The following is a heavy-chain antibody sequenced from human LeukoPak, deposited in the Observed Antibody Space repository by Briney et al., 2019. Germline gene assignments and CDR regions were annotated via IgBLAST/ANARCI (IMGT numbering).Heavy chain of an antibody. CDR1: GFTVSSNY. Sequence: GGSLRLSCAASGFTVSSNYMSWVRQAPGKGLEWVSVIYSGGGTNYADSVKGRFTISRDNSKNTLYLQMNSLRAEDTAVYYCARAYDFWSGYHPGYWGQGTLVTVSS. CDR3: ARAYDFWSGYHPGY. J-gene: IGHJ4*02. CDR2: IYSGGGT. D-gene: IGHD3-3*01. V-gene: IGHV3-53*01.